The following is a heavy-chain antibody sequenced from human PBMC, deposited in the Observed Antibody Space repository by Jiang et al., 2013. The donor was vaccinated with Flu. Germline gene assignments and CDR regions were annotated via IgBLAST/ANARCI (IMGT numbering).Heavy chain of an antibody. CDR2: IYDSGRS. CDR1: GSISSDNYF. D-gene: IGHD2-21*02. CDR3: ARGSVVVTAIDGWFDP. Sequence: GSISSDNYFWSWIRQPPGKGLEWIAYIYDSGRSYYNPSLKSRVSISIDTARNNFSLKLTSVTAADTAVYYCARGSVVVTAIDGWFDPWGQGTLVTVSS. J-gene: IGHJ5*02. V-gene: IGHV4-30-4*08.